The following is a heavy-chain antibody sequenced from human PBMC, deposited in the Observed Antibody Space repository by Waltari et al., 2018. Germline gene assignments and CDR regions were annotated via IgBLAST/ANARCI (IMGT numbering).Heavy chain of an antibody. CDR2: INHSGRT. V-gene: IGHV4-34*01. CDR3: ARGSTSCYDY. Sequence: QVQLQQWGAGLLKPSETLSLTCAVYGGSFSGYYWSWIRQPPGKGLEWIGEINHSGRTNYNPSLKSRVTISVDTSKNQFSLKLSSVTAADTAVYYCARGSTSCYDYWGQGTLVTVSS. D-gene: IGHD2-2*01. CDR1: GGSFSGYY. J-gene: IGHJ4*02.